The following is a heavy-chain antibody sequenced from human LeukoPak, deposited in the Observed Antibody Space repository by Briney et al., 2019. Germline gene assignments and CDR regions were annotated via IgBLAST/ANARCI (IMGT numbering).Heavy chain of an antibody. J-gene: IGHJ5*02. CDR2: IIPILGIA. V-gene: IGHV1-69*04. CDR1: GGTFSSYA. CDR3: ARYYYDSSGLINWFDP. D-gene: IGHD3-22*01. Sequence: ASVKVSCKASGGTFSSYAISWGRQAPGQGLEWMGKIIPILGIANYAQKFQGRVTITADKSTSTAYMELSSLRSEDTAVYYCARYYYDSSGLINWFDPWGQGTLVTVSS.